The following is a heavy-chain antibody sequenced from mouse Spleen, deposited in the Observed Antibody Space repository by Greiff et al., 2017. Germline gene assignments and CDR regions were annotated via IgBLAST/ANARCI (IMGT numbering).Heavy chain of an antibody. Sequence: LVESGAELVKPGASVKLSCKASGYTFTSYWMHWVKQRPGQGLEWIGMIHPNSGSTNYNEKFKSKATLTVDKSSSTAYMQLSSLTSEDSAVYYCAAGDYFDYWGQGTTLTVSS. V-gene: IGHV1-64*01. CDR1: GYTFTSYW. CDR2: IHPNSGST. J-gene: IGHJ2*01. CDR3: AAGDYFDY.